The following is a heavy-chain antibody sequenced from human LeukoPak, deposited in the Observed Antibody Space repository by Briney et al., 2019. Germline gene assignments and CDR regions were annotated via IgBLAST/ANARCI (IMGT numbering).Heavy chain of an antibody. J-gene: IGHJ6*03. CDR1: GYTLTELS. CDR3: ATGGIEVYGTRYYYYYYMDV. CDR2: FDPENGET. D-gene: IGHD6-19*01. V-gene: IGHV1-24*01. Sequence: ASVKVSCKVSGYTLTELSIHWVRHAPGEGDEWMGGFDPENGETIYAQKSQGRVTMTEDTSTDTAYMELSRMRSEDTAVYYCATGGIEVYGTRYYYYYYMDVWGKGTTVTVSS.